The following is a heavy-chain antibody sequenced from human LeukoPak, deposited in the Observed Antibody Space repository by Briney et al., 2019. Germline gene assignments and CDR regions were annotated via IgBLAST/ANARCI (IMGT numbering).Heavy chain of an antibody. D-gene: IGHD6-13*01. V-gene: IGHV1-46*01. J-gene: IGHJ4*02. CDR2: INPSGGST. Sequence: ASVKVSCKASGYTFTSYYMHWVRQAPGQGLEWMGIINPSGGSTSYAQKFQGRVTMTRDTSISTAYMELSRLRSDDTAVYYCARDFDSSSWHGPIDYWGQGTLVTVSS. CDR1: GYTFTSYY. CDR3: ARDFDSSSWHGPIDY.